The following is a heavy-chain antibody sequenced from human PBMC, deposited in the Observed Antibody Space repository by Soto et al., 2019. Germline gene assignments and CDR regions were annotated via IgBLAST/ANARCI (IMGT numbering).Heavy chain of an antibody. CDR2: ISAYNGNT. CDR1: GYTFTNYA. CDR3: ARDLAAAGPFDC. D-gene: IGHD6-13*01. Sequence: QVQLVQSGAEGKKPGASVKVSCKASGYTFTNYAFSWVRQAPGQGLERMGWISAYNGNTNYPQKLQGRVTMTTDTSTSTAYMELRSLRSDDTAVYYCARDLAAAGPFDCWGQGTLVTVSS. V-gene: IGHV1-18*01. J-gene: IGHJ4*02.